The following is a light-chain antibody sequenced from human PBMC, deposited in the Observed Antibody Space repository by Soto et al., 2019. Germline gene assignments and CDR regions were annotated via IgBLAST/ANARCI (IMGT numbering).Light chain of an antibody. CDR2: DAS. J-gene: IGKJ1*01. Sequence: DIQMTQSPSTLPASVGERVTITCRASQSISNWLAWYQQKPGEAPKLLIYDASALPRGVPSRFSGSGSGTKFTLTIASLQPDDFATYYCQQYETFSGTFGPGTKVDIK. CDR3: QQYETFSGT. V-gene: IGKV1-5*01. CDR1: QSISNW.